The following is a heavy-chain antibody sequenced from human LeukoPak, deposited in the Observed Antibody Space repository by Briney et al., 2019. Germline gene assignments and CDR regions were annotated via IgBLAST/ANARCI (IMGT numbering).Heavy chain of an antibody. V-gene: IGHV4-34*01. D-gene: IGHD2-2*03. CDR1: GDSFSRYL. CDR3: ARGSSFDGYCAPGACQPGYYDM. J-gene: IGHJ4*02. CDR2: IYHAGNT. Sequence: PSETLSLICAVYGDSFSRYLWNWVRQSPGKPLEYLGEIYHAGNTNYNPSLKTRVLLSVDKSKNQFSLRLTSVTAADTAVYFCARGSSFDGYCAPGACQPGYYDMWGQGTAHTVSS.